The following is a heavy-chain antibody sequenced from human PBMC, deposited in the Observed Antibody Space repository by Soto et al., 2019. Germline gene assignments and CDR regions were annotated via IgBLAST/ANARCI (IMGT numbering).Heavy chain of an antibody. CDR3: TTERRGLAFDY. D-gene: IGHD2-15*01. CDR2: IKSKTDGGTT. CDR1: GFTFSNAW. V-gene: IGHV3-15*01. Sequence: LRLSCAASGFTFSNAWMSWVRQAPGKGLEWVGRIKSKTDGGTTDYAAPVKGRFTISRDDSKNTLYLQMNSLKTEDTAVYYCTTERRGLAFDYWGQGTLVTVSS. J-gene: IGHJ4*02.